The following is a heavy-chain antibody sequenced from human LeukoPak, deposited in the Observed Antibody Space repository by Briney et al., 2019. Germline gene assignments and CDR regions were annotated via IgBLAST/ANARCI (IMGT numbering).Heavy chain of an antibody. CDR2: IYTSGST. CDR3: ARDGMSEDILTGSFDY. J-gene: IGHJ4*02. CDR1: GGSISSYY. D-gene: IGHD3-9*01. V-gene: IGHV4-4*07. Sequence: SETLSLTCTVSGGSISSYYWSWIRQPAGKGLEWIGRIYTSGSTNYNPSLKSRVTMSVDTSKNQFSLKLSSVTAADTAAYYCARDGMSEDILTGSFDYWGQGTLVTVSS.